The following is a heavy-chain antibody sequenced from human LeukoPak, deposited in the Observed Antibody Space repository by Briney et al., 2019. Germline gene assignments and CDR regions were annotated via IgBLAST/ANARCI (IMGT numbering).Heavy chain of an antibody. CDR1: GASVSGSNYY. D-gene: IGHD1-26*01. Sequence: SETLSLTCTVSGASVSGSNYYWGWVRQPPGKGLEWIGNIYSSGSTYYNASLQSRVTISIDTSKNQFSLRLNSVTAADTAMYYCAKSGGYGLIDYWGQGTRVTVSS. J-gene: IGHJ4*02. CDR2: IYSSGST. CDR3: AKSGGYGLIDY. V-gene: IGHV4-39*01.